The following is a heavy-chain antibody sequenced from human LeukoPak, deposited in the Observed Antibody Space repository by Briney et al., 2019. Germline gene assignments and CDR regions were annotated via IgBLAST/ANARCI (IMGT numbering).Heavy chain of an antibody. J-gene: IGHJ4*02. CDR3: ATGWTGRFDY. V-gene: IGHV3-48*01. D-gene: IGHD1-14*01. CDR1: GFTFSSYG. CDR2: ISSSSSTI. Sequence: GGSLRLSCAASGFTFSSYGMTWVRQAPGKGLEWVSYISSSSSTIYYADSVKGRFTISRDNAKNSLYLQLNSLRAEDTAVYYCATGWTGRFDYWGQGTLVTVSS.